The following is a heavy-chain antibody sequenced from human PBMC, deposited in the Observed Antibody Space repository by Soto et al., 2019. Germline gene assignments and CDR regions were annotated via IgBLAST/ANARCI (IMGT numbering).Heavy chain of an antibody. Sequence: PGESLKISCAASGFTFSSYGMHWVRQAPGKGLEWVAVVSYDGSNKYYADSVKGRFTISRDNSKNTLYLQMNSLRAEDTAVYYCAKESSYDFWSGYHWFDPWGQGTLVTVSS. CDR2: VSYDGSNK. CDR1: GFTFSSYG. CDR3: AKESSYDFWSGYHWFDP. J-gene: IGHJ5*02. V-gene: IGHV3-30*18. D-gene: IGHD3-3*01.